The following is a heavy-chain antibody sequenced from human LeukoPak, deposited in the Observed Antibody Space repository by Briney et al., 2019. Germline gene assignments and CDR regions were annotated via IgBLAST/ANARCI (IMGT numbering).Heavy chain of an antibody. J-gene: IGHJ4*02. V-gene: IGHV3-53*01. Sequence: GGSLRLSCAASGFTVSNNYLSWVRRAPGKGLEWVSVIYSGASTYYADSVKGRFTISRDNSKNTLYLQMNSLRAEDTAVYYCARDWRGSYDYWGQGTLVTVSS. CDR2: IYSGAST. CDR3: ARDWRGSYDY. CDR1: GFTVSNNY. D-gene: IGHD1-26*01.